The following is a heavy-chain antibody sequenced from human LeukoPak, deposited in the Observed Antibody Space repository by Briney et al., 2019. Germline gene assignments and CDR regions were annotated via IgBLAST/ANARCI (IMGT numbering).Heavy chain of an antibody. Sequence: GGSLRLSCAASGFIFSTYAMHWVRQAPGKGLEWVAVISYDGNNKYFADSVKGRFTISRDNSKSTLNLQMRSLRAEDTAVYYCAREDSGYAFFDYWGQGTLVTVSS. CDR3: AREDSGYAFFDY. D-gene: IGHD5-12*01. V-gene: IGHV3-30*04. J-gene: IGHJ4*02. CDR2: ISYDGNNK. CDR1: GFIFSTYA.